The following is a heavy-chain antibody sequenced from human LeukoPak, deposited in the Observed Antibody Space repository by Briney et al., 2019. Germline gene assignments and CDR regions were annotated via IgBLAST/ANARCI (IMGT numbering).Heavy chain of an antibody. Sequence: GGSLRLSCAASEFTVSSHYMNWVREAPGKGVQWVSVLYGDGTTYYADSVKGRFTISRDNSRSTLYLQMNSLRAEDTAVYFCARVAYYRVTADQITDAFDVWGRGTAVTVSS. CDR1: EFTVSSHY. D-gene: IGHD2-21*02. CDR2: LYGDGTT. J-gene: IGHJ3*01. V-gene: IGHV3-66*01. CDR3: ARVAYYRVTADQITDAFDV.